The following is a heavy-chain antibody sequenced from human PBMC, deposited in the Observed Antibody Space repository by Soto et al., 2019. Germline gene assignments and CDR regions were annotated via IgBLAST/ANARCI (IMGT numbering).Heavy chain of an antibody. Sequence: SETLSLTCTVSGGSISNYYWSWLRQPPGKGLEWIGYIYYNENIDNSGITNYNPSLKSRVTISVDTSKNQFSLNLRSATAADTAVYYCARGLTMGQLPSHFDHWGQGTLVTVSS. V-gene: IGHV4-59*01. CDR2: IYYNENIDNSGIT. D-gene: IGHD3-16*01. CDR3: ARGLTMGQLPSHFDH. CDR1: GGSISNYY. J-gene: IGHJ5*02.